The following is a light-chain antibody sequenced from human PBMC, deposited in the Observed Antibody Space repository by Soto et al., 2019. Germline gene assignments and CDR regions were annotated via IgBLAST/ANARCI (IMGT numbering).Light chain of an antibody. CDR3: SSYAGSSNV. Sequence: QSALTQPPSASGSLGQSVAISCTGTSSDVGGYNYVSWYQQHPGKAPKLMIYEVNKRPSGVPDRFSGSKSGNTASLTVSGLQAEDEADYYSSSYAGSSNVFGTGTKLTVL. J-gene: IGLJ1*01. CDR2: EVN. CDR1: SSDVGGYNY. V-gene: IGLV2-8*01.